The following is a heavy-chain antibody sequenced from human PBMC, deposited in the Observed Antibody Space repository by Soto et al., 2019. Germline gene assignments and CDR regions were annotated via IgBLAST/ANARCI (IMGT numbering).Heavy chain of an antibody. CDR3: VKGYWKGDV. CDR2: ISGIGGII. J-gene: IGHJ6*02. Sequence: EVQLLESGGGLVQPGGSLRLSCAASGFTFSTYAMNWVRQAPGNGLEWVSAISGIGGIIHYADSVKGRFTISRDNSKNTLYLQMNSLRDEDTAVYHCVKGYWKGDVWGQGTTVTVSS. CDR1: GFTFSTYA. V-gene: IGHV3-23*01. D-gene: IGHD1-1*01.